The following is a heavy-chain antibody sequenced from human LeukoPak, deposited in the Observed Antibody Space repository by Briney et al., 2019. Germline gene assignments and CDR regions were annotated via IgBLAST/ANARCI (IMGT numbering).Heavy chain of an antibody. D-gene: IGHD5-12*01. Sequence: SGGSLRLSCAAPGFTFSGSAMHWVRQASGKGLEWVGRIRSKANSYATAYAASVKGWFTISRDDSKNTAYLQMNSLKTEDTAVYYCTSSGYSGYDLGYWGQGTLVTVSS. CDR3: TSSGYSGYDLGY. CDR2: IRSKANSYAT. V-gene: IGHV3-73*01. CDR1: GFTFSGSA. J-gene: IGHJ4*02.